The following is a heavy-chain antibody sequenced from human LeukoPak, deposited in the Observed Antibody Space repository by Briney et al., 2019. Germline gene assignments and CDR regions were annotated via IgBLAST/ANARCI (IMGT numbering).Heavy chain of an antibody. CDR1: GFTVSSNY. Sequence: PGGSLRLSGAASGFTVSSNYMSWVRQAPGEGLEWVSVIYSGGSTYYADFVKGRFTISRDNSKNTLYLQMNNLRAEDTAVYYCASDRRVTGYYYGMDVWGQGTTVIVSS. D-gene: IGHD1-1*01. CDR2: IYSGGST. CDR3: ASDRRVTGYYYGMDV. J-gene: IGHJ6*02. V-gene: IGHV3-66*01.